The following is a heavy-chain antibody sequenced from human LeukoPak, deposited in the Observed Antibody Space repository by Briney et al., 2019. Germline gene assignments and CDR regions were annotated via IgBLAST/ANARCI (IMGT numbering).Heavy chain of an antibody. J-gene: IGHJ4*02. CDR1: GFTFSSYW. D-gene: IGHD3-22*01. V-gene: IGHV3-7*01. CDR3: ARVSGQRYYYDSSGYPATFDY. CDR2: IKQDGSEK. Sequence: GGSLRLSCAASGFTFSSYWMSWVRQAPGKGLEWVANIKQDGSEKYYVDSVKGRFTISRDNARNSLYLQMNSLRAEDTAVYYCARVSGQRYYYDSSGYPATFDYWGQGTLVTVSS.